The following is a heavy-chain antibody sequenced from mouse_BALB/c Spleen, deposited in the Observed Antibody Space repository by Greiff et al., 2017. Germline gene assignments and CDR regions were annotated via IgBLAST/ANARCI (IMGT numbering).Heavy chain of an antibody. Sequence: EVKLVESGGGLVQPGGSRKLSCAASGFTFSSFGMHWVRQAPEKGLEWVAYISSGSSTIYYADTVKGRFTISRDNPKNTLFLQMTSLRSEDTAMYYCARRATDAMDYWGQGTSVTVSS. V-gene: IGHV5-17*02. J-gene: IGHJ4*01. D-gene: IGHD3-1*01. CDR1: GFTFSSFG. CDR3: ARRATDAMDY. CDR2: ISSGSSTI.